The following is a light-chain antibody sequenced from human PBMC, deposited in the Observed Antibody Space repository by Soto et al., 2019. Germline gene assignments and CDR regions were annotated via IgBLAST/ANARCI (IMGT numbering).Light chain of an antibody. CDR1: QSISSY. CDR2: DAS. V-gene: IGKV1-39*01. CDR3: QQSYSIPLT. Sequence: DIQMTQSPSSLSASVGDRVTITCRASQSISSYLNWYQQKPGKAPKLLIYDASSLQSGVPSGFSGSGSGTDFTLTISSLQPEYFATYYCQQSYSIPLTFGQGTKVEIK. J-gene: IGKJ1*01.